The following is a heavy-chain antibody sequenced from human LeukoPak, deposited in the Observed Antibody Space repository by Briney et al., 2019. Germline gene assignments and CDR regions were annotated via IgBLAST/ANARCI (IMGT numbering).Heavy chain of an antibody. Sequence: ASVKVSCKASGYTFTSYDINWVRQATGQGLEWMGWMNPNSGNTGYAQKFQGRVTMTRNTSISTAYMELSSLRSEDTAVYYCATIQLWGYRHYFDYWGQGTLVTVSS. CDR3: ATIQLWGYRHYFDY. J-gene: IGHJ4*02. D-gene: IGHD5-18*01. CDR2: MNPNSGNT. CDR1: GYTFTSYD. V-gene: IGHV1-8*01.